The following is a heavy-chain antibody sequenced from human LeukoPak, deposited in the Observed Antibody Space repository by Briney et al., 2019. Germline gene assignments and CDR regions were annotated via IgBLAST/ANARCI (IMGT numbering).Heavy chain of an antibody. J-gene: IGHJ3*02. CDR1: GFTFSSYG. CDR3: AKDRPDAFDI. CDR2: IRYDGSNK. Sequence: GGSLRLSCAASGFTFSSYGMHWVRQAPDKGLEWVTFIRYDGSNKYYADSVKGRFTISRDNPKNTLYLQMNSLRAEDTAVYYCAKDRPDAFDIWGQGTMVTVSS. V-gene: IGHV3-30*02.